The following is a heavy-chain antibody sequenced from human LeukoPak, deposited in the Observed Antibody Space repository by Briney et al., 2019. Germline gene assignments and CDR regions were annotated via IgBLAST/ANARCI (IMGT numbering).Heavy chain of an antibody. CDR2: IYSGGNS. V-gene: IGHV3-66*01. Sequence: GGSLRLSCAASGFTVSSNHMSWVRQAPGKGLEWVSVIYSGGNSDYADSVKGRFTISRDNSKNTLYLQMNSLRAEDAAVYYCARDYYGSGNYYNAFDIWGQGTMVTVSS. CDR1: GFTVSSNH. J-gene: IGHJ3*02. CDR3: ARDYYGSGNYYNAFDI. D-gene: IGHD3-10*01.